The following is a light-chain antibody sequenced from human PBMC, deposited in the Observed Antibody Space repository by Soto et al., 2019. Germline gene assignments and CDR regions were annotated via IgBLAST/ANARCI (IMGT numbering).Light chain of an antibody. J-gene: IGLJ2*01. CDR2: DNN. V-gene: IGLV1-51*01. CDR3: GTWDSSLSTVV. Sequence: QSVLTQPPSVSAAPGQKVTISCSGSSSNIGNNYVSWYQQLLGTAPKLLIYDNNKRPSGIPNRFSGSKSGTSATLGITGLQTGDEADYYCGTWDSSLSTVVFGGGTKVTVL. CDR1: SSNIGNNY.